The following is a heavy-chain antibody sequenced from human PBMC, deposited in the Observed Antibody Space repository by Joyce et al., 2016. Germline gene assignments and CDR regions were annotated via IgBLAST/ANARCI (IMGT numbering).Heavy chain of an antibody. D-gene: IGHD1/OR15-1a*01. V-gene: IGHV4-31*03. Sequence: QVQLQESGPGLVKPSQTLSLTCTVSGGSISSGGYYWSWIRQHPGKGLEWIGYIYYSGSTYYNPSLKSRVTISVDTSKNQFSLKLSSVTAADTAVYYCAREKRSGPTTKYYYYYYYGMDVWGQGTTVTVSS. CDR2: IYYSGST. CDR1: GGSISSGGYY. J-gene: IGHJ6*02. CDR3: AREKRSGPTTKYYYYYYYGMDV.